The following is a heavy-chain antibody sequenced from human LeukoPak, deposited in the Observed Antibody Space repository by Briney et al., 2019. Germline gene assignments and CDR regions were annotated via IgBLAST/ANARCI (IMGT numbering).Heavy chain of an antibody. Sequence: GGSLRLSCAASGFTFSSYGMHWVRQAPGKGLEWVAVISYDGSNKYYADSVKGRFTIARDNSKNTLHLQMNSLRAEDKAVYYCEKDQEGCGSCLDYWGQGTLVTVSS. CDR1: GFTFSSYG. CDR3: EKDQEGCGSCLDY. D-gene: IGHD2-15*01. CDR2: ISYDGSNK. V-gene: IGHV3-30*18. J-gene: IGHJ4*02.